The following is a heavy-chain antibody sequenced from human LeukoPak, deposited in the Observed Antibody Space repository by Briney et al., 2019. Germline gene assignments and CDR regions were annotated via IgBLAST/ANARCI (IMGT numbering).Heavy chain of an antibody. J-gene: IGHJ4*02. CDR3: ARAKPGLFRGATPDY. D-gene: IGHD3-10*01. CDR2: IYYSGST. Sequence: PSQTLSLTCTVPGGSISSGGYYWSWTRQHPGKGLEWIGYIYYSGSTYYNPSLKSRVTISVDTSKNQFSLKLSSVTAADTAVYYCARAKPGLFRGATPDYWGQGTLVTVSS. V-gene: IGHV4-31*03. CDR1: GGSISSGGYY.